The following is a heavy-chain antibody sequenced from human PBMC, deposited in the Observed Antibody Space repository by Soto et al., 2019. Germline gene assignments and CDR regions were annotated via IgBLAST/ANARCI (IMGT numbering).Heavy chain of an antibody. CDR2: IYSSGST. CDR1: DCSVSSGSYY. D-gene: IGHD2-15*01. J-gene: IGHJ4*02. CDR3: ARDSVAFFDS. Sequence: SETLSLTCTVSDCSVSSGSYYWSWIRQPPGKGLEWMGYIYSSGSTLYNPSLKSRVIISVDTSMNQFSLKLSSVTAADTAVYYCARDSVAFFDSWGQGTLVTV. V-gene: IGHV4-61*01.